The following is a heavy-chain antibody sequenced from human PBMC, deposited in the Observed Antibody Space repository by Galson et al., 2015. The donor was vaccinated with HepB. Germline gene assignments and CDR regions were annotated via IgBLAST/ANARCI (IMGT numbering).Heavy chain of an antibody. CDR3: AKDLDDILTGYYYYYYYGMDV. Sequence: SLRLSCAASGFTFSSYAMSWVRQAPGKGLEWVSAISGSGGSTYYADSVKGRFTISRDNSKNTLYLQMNSLRAEDTAVYYCAKDLDDILTGYYYYYYYGMDVWGQGTTVTVSS. V-gene: IGHV3-23*01. D-gene: IGHD3-9*01. CDR1: GFTFSSYA. J-gene: IGHJ6*02. CDR2: ISGSGGST.